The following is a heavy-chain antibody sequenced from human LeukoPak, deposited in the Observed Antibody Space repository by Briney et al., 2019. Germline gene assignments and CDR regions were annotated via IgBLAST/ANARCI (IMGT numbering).Heavy chain of an antibody. Sequence: PGGSLRLSCAASGFSFNSYAMTWVRQAPGKGLEWVSGITNTGDDTYYADSVKGRFTISRDNSRNTVYLEMNSLRAEDTAVYYCAKAIFGIANAYFDYWGQGTLVIVSS. D-gene: IGHD3-3*01. CDR3: AKAIFGIANAYFDY. CDR2: ITNTGDDT. J-gene: IGHJ4*02. CDR1: GFSFNSYA. V-gene: IGHV3-23*01.